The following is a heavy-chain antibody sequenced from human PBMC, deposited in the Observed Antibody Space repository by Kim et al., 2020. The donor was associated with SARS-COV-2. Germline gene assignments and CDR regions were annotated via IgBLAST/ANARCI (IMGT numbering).Heavy chain of an antibody. CDR2: IKQDGSEK. CDR1: GFTFSSYW. D-gene: IGHD3-10*01. CDR3: ARDPIWFGPRYYFDY. J-gene: IGHJ4*02. Sequence: GGSLRLSCAASGFTFSSYWMSWVRQAPGKGLEWVANIKQDGSEKYYVDSVKGRFTISRDNAKNSLYLQMNSLRAEDTAVYYCARDPIWFGPRYYFDYWGQGTLVTVSS. V-gene: IGHV3-7*01.